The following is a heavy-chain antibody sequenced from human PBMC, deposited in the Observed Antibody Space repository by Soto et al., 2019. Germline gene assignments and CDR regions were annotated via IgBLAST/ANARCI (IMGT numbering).Heavy chain of an antibody. CDR2: IHYSGSV. CDR1: GGSIRSEYYH. V-gene: IGHV4-30-4*02. CDR3: ARDPDYCSGGSCPRGRGNQLAFDI. Sequence: SETLSLTCTVSGGSIRSEYYHWTWIRQAPGKGLEWIGYIHYSGSVHYNPSLQSRLTISVDTSKNQFSLKLSSVTAADTAVYYCARDPDYCSGGSCPRGRGNQLAFDIWGQGTMVTVSS. J-gene: IGHJ3*02. D-gene: IGHD2-15*01.